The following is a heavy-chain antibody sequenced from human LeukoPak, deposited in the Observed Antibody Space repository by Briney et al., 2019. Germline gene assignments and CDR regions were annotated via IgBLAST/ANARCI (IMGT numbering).Heavy chain of an antibody. Sequence: SETLSLTCTVSGGSISSYYWSWIRQPPGKGLEWIGYIYYSGSTNYNPSLKSRVTISVDTSKNQFSLKLSSVTVADTAVYYCARFKESGTVTTYPYGMDVWGQGTTVTVSS. V-gene: IGHV4-59*01. CDR3: ARFKESGTVTTYPYGMDV. CDR1: GGSISSYY. J-gene: IGHJ6*02. D-gene: IGHD4-11*01. CDR2: IYYSGST.